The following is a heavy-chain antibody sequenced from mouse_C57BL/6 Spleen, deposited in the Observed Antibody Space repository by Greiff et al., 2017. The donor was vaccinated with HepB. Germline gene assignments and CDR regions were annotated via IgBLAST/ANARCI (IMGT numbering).Heavy chain of an antibody. J-gene: IGHJ2*01. Sequence: VMLVESGAELARPGASVKLSCKASGYTFTSYGISWVKQRTGQGLEWIGEIYPRSGNTYYNEKFKGKATLTADKSSSTAYMELRSLTSEDSAVYFCARFHGDFDYWGQGTTLTVSS. CDR2: IYPRSGNT. V-gene: IGHV1-81*01. CDR3: ARFHGDFDY. CDR1: GYTFTSYG.